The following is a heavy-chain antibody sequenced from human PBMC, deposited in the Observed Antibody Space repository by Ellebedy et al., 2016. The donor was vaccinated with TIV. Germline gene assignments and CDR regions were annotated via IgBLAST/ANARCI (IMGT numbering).Heavy chain of an antibody. Sequence: GESLKISXKGSGYSFTSYWIGWVRQMPGKGLEWMGIIYPGDSDTRYSPSFQGQVTISADKSISTAYLQWSSLKASDTAMYYCARRLFGPYSSGWYQPIYYFDYWGQGTLVTVSS. CDR1: GYSFTSYW. CDR2: IYPGDSDT. J-gene: IGHJ4*02. CDR3: ARRLFGPYSSGWYQPIYYFDY. V-gene: IGHV5-51*01. D-gene: IGHD6-19*01.